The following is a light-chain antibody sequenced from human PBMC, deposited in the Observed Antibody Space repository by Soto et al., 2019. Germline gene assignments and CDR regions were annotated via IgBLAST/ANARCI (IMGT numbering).Light chain of an antibody. J-gene: IGKJ4*01. CDR1: QDISSW. CDR2: DAS. V-gene: IGKV1-12*01. CDR3: QQTNSFPLT. Sequence: DIQLTQSPSFLSASVGDTVTITCRASQDISSWLAWYQQKPGKAPKLLIYDASSLQYGVPSRFSGRGSGTDFILTISSLQPEDFATYYCQQTNSFPLTFGGGTKVDIK.